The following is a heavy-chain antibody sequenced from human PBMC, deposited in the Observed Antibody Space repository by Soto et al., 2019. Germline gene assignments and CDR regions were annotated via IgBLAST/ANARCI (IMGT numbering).Heavy chain of an antibody. V-gene: IGHV4-34*01. D-gene: IGHD3-22*01. J-gene: IGHJ4*02. CDR3: ARRRGYYDSGGYLYYFDY. CDR2: INHSGST. Sequence: PETLSLTCAVYGGSFSGYYWSWIRQPPGKGLEWIGEINHSGSTNYNPSLKSRVTISVDTSKNQFSLKLSSVTAADTAVYYCARRRGYYDSGGYLYYFDYWGQGTLVTVS. CDR1: GGSFSGYY.